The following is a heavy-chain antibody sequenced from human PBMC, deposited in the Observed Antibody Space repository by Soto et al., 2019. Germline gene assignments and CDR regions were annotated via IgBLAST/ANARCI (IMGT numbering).Heavy chain of an antibody. CDR1: GYAFTTYG. CDR3: ARGRYGDY. Sequence: QVHLVQSGAEVKKPGASVKVSCKGSGYAFTTYGITWVRQAPGQGLEWMGWISAHNGNTNYAQKLHGRVTVTRDTSTSTAYMEMRGLRSDDTAVYYCARGRYGDYWGQGALVTVSS. CDR2: ISAHNGNT. J-gene: IGHJ4*02. V-gene: IGHV1-18*01. D-gene: IGHD1-1*01.